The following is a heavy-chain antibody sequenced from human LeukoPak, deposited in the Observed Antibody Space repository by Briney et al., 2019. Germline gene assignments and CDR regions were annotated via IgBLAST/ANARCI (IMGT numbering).Heavy chain of an antibody. CDR2: IIPIFGTA. J-gene: IGHJ6*03. D-gene: IGHD6-13*01. Sequence: SVKVSCKASGYTFTSYYMHWVRQAPGQGLEWMGGIIPIFGTANYAQKFQGRVTITADKSTSTAYMELSSLRSEDTAVYYCAKQGSSSGRGECYYYMDVWGKGTTVTVSS. CDR3: AKQGSSSGRGECYYYMDV. CDR1: GYTFTSYY. V-gene: IGHV1-69*06.